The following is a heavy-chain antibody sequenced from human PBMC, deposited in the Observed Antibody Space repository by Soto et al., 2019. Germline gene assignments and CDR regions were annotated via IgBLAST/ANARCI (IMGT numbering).Heavy chain of an antibody. J-gene: IGHJ4*02. CDR3: ARDFQGNGPTPFDY. CDR1: GFTFSSYG. D-gene: IGHD2-15*01. CDR2: IWYDGTNK. V-gene: IGHV3-33*01. Sequence: PGGSLRLSCAASGFTFSSYGMHWVRQAPCKGLEWLALIWYDGTNKYYVDSVKGRFTISRDNFKNTLYLQMNSLRAEDTAVYYCARDFQGNGPTPFDYRGQGALVTVSS.